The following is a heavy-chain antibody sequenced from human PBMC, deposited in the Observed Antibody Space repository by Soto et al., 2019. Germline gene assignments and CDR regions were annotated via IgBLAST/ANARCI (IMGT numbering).Heavy chain of an antibody. J-gene: IGHJ4*02. CDR3: ARDEVPYDSSGYDY. CDR2: IKQDGSEK. D-gene: IGHD3-22*01. V-gene: IGHV3-7*03. Sequence: GVLRLSCAASGFTFSSYWMSWVRQAPGKGLEWVANIKQDGSEKYYVDSVKGRFTISRDNAKNSLYLQMNSLRAEDTAVYYCARDEVPYDSSGYDYWGQGTLVTVSS. CDR1: GFTFSSYW.